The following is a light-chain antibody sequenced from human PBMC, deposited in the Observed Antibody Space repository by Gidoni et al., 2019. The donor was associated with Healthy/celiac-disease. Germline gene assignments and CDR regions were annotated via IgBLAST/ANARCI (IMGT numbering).Light chain of an antibody. CDR2: WAS. Sequence: TSNFKTSQSVLYSSNTKNYLAWYQQKPGQPPKLLLDWASTQEPGVPDRFSVSGSGPDFTLTSSSLQAEDVAVYYCQQYYSITCPFGQGTKVDTK. CDR1: QSVLYSSNTKNY. J-gene: IGKJ1*01. V-gene: IGKV4-1*01. CDR3: QQYYSITCP.